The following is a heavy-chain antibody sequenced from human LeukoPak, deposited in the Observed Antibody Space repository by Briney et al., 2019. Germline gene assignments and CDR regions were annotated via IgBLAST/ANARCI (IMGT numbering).Heavy chain of an antibody. CDR1: GFTFSRSA. CDR3: ARRRDGYNPELDY. V-gene: IGHV3-30*04. CDR2: ISNDGMRK. Sequence: GGSLRLSCAASGFTFSRSAMHWVRQPPGKGLEWMAVISNDGMRKFHADSVKGRFTVSRDNSKNTLYLQMDSLTTEDTALYYCARRRDGYNPELDYWGQGTLVTVSS. D-gene: IGHD5-24*01. J-gene: IGHJ4*02.